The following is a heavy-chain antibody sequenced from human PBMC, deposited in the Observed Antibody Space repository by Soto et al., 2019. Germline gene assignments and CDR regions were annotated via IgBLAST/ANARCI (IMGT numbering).Heavy chain of an antibody. J-gene: IGHJ4*02. CDR1: GFTFSSYA. CDR3: ARGPSSLTRFDY. CDR2: ISYDGSNK. D-gene: IGHD2-2*01. V-gene: IGHV3-30-3*01. Sequence: VGSLRLSCAASGFTFSSYAMHWVRQAPGKGLEWVAVISYDGSNKYHADSVKGRFTISRDNSKNTLYLQMNSLRAEDTAVYYCARGPSSLTRFDYWGQGTLVTVSS.